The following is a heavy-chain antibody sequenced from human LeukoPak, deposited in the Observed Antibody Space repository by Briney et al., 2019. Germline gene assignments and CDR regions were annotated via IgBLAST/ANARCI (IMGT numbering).Heavy chain of an antibody. CDR3: AKDLTTVTKGYFDY. CDR1: GFTFSSYG. CDR2: IWYDGSNK. V-gene: IGHV3-30*02. D-gene: IGHD4-17*01. Sequence: PGGSLRLSCAASGFTFSSYGMHWVRQAPGKGLEWVAVIWYDGSNKYYADSVKGRFTISRDNSKNTLYLQMNSLRAEDTAVYYCAKDLTTVTKGYFDYWGQGTLVTVSS. J-gene: IGHJ4*02.